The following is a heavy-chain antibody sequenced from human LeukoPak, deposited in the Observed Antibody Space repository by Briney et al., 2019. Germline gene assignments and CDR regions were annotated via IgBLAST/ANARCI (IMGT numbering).Heavy chain of an antibody. CDR1: GFTFSDHY. V-gene: IGHV3-72*01. CDR3: ARVEGAVAASRALDY. D-gene: IGHD6-19*01. J-gene: IGHJ4*02. CDR2: TRNKANSYTT. Sequence: GGSLRLSCAASGFTFSDHYMDWVRQAPGKGLEWVGRTRNKANSYTTEYAAPVKGRFTISRDDSKNSLYLQMNSLKTEDTAVYYCARVEGAVAASRALDYWGQGTLVTVSS.